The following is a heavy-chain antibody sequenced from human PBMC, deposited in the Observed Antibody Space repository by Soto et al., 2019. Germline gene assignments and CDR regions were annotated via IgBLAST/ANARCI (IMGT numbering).Heavy chain of an antibody. CDR1: GGSISSYY. V-gene: IGHV4-59*01. D-gene: IGHD3-22*01. CDR2: IYYSGST. Sequence: SETLSLTCTVSGGSISSYYWSWIRQPPGKGLEWIGYIYYSGSTNYNPSLKSRVTISVDTSKNQFSLKLSSVTAADTAVYYCARGTPLGYDSSGYLVYWGQGTLVTVSS. CDR3: ARGTPLGYDSSGYLVY. J-gene: IGHJ4*02.